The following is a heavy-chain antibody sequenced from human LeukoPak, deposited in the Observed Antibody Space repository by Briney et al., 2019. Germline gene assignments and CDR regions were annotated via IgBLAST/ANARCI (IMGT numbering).Heavy chain of an antibody. V-gene: IGHV3-21*06. J-gene: IGHJ6*02. CDR3: ARDRYGPSVGGMDV. D-gene: IGHD1-26*01. Sequence: GGSLRLSCSAAGFGISTYSMNWVRQAPGKGLEWVSSVSSSGKYVYYGDSVKGRFTLSRDDAKNELYLQMNSLRAEDTALYYCARDRYGPSVGGMDVWGQGTTVTVSS. CDR1: GFGISTYS. CDR2: VSSSGKYV.